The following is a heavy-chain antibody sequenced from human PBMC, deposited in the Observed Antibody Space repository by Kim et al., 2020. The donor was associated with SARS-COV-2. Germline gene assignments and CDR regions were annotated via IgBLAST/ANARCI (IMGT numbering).Heavy chain of an antibody. CDR3: ARGTDIYGRDYFYP. CDR1: GGSIRGRTYY. CDR2: MFDSGST. D-gene: IGHD5-18*01. Sequence: SETLSLTCSVSGGSIRGRTYYWAWIRQPPGKGLEWIGSMFDSGSTYYNPSLKSRVTISVDRSENQFSLRLSSVTASDTAVYYCARGTDIYGRDYFYPWGQGTLVTVSS. J-gene: IGHJ5*02. V-gene: IGHV4-39*01.